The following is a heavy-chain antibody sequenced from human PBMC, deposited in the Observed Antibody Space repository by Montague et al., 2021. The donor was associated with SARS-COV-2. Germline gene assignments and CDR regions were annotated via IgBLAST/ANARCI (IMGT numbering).Heavy chain of an antibody. CDR1: GDSVSSNSAA. V-gene: IGHV6-1*01. D-gene: IGHD2-15*01. CDR3: ARSQHCGDGRCYSLSWFDP. Sequence: CAISGDSVSSNSAAWDWIRQSPSRGLEWLRRTYYRSQWYNDYAVSVGSRIAINPDTSKNHFSLQLDSVTPEDTAVYYCARSQHCGDGRCYSLSWFDPWGQRSLVIVSS. J-gene: IGHJ5*02. CDR2: TYYRSQWYN.